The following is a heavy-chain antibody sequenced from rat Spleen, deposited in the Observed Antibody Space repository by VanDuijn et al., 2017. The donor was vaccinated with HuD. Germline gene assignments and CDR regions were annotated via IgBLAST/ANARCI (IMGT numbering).Heavy chain of an antibody. D-gene: IGHD5-1*01. CDR1: GFSLTSYN. CDR2: ISSGGST. Sequence: QVQLMESGPGLVQPSETLSLTCTVSGFSLTSYNVHWVRQPPGKGLEWIAAISSGGSTYFNSVLKSRLSISRDTSKSQIFLKMDTLQTEDTAIYYCTRDRLGAGFDYWGQGVMVTVSS. J-gene: IGHJ2*01. CDR3: TRDRLGAGFDY. V-gene: IGHV2-45*01.